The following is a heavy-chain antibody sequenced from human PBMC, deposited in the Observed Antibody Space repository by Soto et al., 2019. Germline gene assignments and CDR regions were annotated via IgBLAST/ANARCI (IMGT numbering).Heavy chain of an antibody. V-gene: IGHV2-70*01. D-gene: IGHD6-6*01. CDR1: GFSLSTSGMC. CDR3: ARMRSSSSGYYYYGMDV. Sequence: PTLVNPTQTLTLTCTFSGFSLSTSGMCVSLIRQPPVKALEWLALIDCDDDKYYSTSLKTRITISKDTSKNQVVLTMTNMDPVDTATYYCARMRSSSSGYYYYGMDVWGQGTTVTVSS. J-gene: IGHJ6*02. CDR2: IDCDDDK.